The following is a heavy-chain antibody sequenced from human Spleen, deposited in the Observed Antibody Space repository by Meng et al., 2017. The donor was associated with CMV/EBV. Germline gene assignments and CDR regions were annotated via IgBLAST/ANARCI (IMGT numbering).Heavy chain of an antibody. CDR3: AKTDSREGGFDS. Sequence: CTVSGASIPHGGYYWSWIRQHPERGLEWIGFIYFSGVTYYNPSLKSRITISVDASKRQFFLKLNSVTAADTAVYYCAKTDSREGGFDSWGQGTLVTVSS. J-gene: IGHJ4*02. V-gene: IGHV4-31*03. CDR1: GASIPHGGYY. CDR2: IYFSGVT. D-gene: IGHD1-1*01.